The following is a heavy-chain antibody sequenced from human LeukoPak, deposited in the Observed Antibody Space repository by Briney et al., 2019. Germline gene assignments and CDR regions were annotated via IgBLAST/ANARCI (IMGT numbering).Heavy chain of an antibody. D-gene: IGHD4-17*01. CDR1: GFTFSRYG. CDR2: IRYDGTNK. CDR3: ARVIDYGDYPYGFDY. J-gene: IGHJ4*02. Sequence: PGGSLRLSCAASGFTFSRYGMHWVRQAPGKGLEWVAFIRYDGTNKEYADSVKGRFTISRDNSKNTVYLLMNSLRAEDTAVYYCARVIDYGDYPYGFDYWGQGTLVTVSS. V-gene: IGHV3-30*02.